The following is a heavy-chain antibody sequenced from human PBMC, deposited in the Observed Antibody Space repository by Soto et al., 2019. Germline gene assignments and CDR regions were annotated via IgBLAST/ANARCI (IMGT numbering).Heavy chain of an antibody. CDR3: AKDRHYGSGTYSDSYLDY. CDR1: GFTFNSYA. V-gene: IGHV3-23*01. J-gene: IGHJ4*02. Sequence: EVQLLESGGGLVQPGGSLRLSCGGSGFTFNSYAMTWVRQAPGKGLEWVSAISGSGGTTYYANSVKGRFSISRDQSKDTLNPQMNSLRAEDTAIYYCAKDRHYGSGTYSDSYLDYWGQGTLVTVSS. D-gene: IGHD3-10*01. CDR2: ISGSGGTT.